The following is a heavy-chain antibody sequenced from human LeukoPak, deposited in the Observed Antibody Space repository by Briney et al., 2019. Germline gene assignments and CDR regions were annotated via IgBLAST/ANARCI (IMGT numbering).Heavy chain of an antibody. CDR3: AKKGVGSSWSGVDY. Sequence: SETLSLTCAVSSGSIFRSNWWSWVRQPPGKGLEWIGQIFHSGSTNYNPSLKSRVTISEDTSKNQVSLRLGSVTAADTAVYYCAKKGVGSSWSGVDYWGQGTLVTVSS. V-gene: IGHV4-4*02. J-gene: IGHJ4*02. CDR2: IFHSGST. CDR1: SGSIFRSNW. D-gene: IGHD6-13*01.